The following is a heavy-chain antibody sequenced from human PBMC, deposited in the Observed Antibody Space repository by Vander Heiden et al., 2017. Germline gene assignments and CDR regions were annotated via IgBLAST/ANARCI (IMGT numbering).Heavy chain of an antibody. V-gene: IGHV4-34*01. CDR3: ARGRIVVVVAANGGWFDP. J-gene: IGHJ5*02. CDR2: INHSGST. D-gene: IGHD2-15*01. CDR1: GGSFSGYY. Sequence: QVQLQQWGAGLLKPSETLSLTCAVYGGSFSGYYWSWIRQPPGKGLEWIGEINHSGSTNYNPSLKSRVTISVDTSKNQFSLKLSSVTAADTAVYYCARGRIVVVVAANGGWFDPWGQGTLVTVSS.